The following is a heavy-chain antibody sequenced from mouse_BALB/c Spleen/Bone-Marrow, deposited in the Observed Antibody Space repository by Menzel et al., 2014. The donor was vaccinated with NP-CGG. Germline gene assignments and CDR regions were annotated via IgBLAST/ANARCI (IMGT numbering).Heavy chain of an antibody. CDR1: GYTFINYW. D-gene: IGHD2-1*01. Sequence: KQSGLLLRPGASVKLSCKASGYTFINYWIHWVKQRPGQGLEWIGNFYPGSGTTNYDEKFKTKATLTVDTFSSTAYMQLSSLTSEDSAVYYCTKGNYFFDYWGQGTTLTVSS. J-gene: IGHJ2*01. V-gene: IGHV1S22*01. CDR3: TKGNYFFDY. CDR2: FYPGSGTT.